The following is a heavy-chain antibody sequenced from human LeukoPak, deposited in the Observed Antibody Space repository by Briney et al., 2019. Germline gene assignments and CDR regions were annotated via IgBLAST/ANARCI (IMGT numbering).Heavy chain of an antibody. V-gene: IGHV4-34*01. Sequence: SETLSLTCAVYGGSFSGYYWSWIRQPPGKGLEWIGEINHSGSTNYNPSLKSRVTISVDTSKNQFSLKLTSVTAADTAVYYCAGHDSSGTYFQRWGQGPLVTVSS. J-gene: IGHJ1*01. CDR2: INHSGST. CDR3: AGHDSSGTYFQR. D-gene: IGHD3-22*01. CDR1: GGSFSGYY.